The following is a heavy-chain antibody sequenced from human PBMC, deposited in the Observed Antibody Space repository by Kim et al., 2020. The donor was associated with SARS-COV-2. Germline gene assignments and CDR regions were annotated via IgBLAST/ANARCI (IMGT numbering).Heavy chain of an antibody. Sequence: GGSLRLSCVASGFTFSSYAMNWVRQAPGKGLEWVSTISISGGSTYYADSVKGRFTISRVNSKNTLYLQMNSLRAEDTAVYYCAKPIVPAALYGDDYWGQGTLVTVSS. CDR1: GFTFSSYA. V-gene: IGHV3-23*01. D-gene: IGHD2-2*01. J-gene: IGHJ4*02. CDR2: ISISGGST. CDR3: AKPIVPAALYGDDY.